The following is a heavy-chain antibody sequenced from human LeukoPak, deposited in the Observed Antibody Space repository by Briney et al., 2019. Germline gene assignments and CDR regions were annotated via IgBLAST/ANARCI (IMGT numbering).Heavy chain of an antibody. J-gene: IGHJ4*02. CDR1: GFTFSSYW. CDR3: ARNPYSFALDH. Sequence: PGGSLRLSCAASGFTFSSYWMHWVRQAPGKGLVWVSRITGDGSTTNYADSVKGGFTISRDNAKNTLYLQMNSLRAEDTAVYYCARNPYSFALDHWGQGTLVTVSS. V-gene: IGHV3-74*01. CDR2: ITGDGSTT. D-gene: IGHD5-18*01.